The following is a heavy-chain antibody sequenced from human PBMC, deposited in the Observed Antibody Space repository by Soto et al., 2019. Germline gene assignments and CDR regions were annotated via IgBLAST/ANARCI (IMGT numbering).Heavy chain of an antibody. CDR1: GFTFSSYS. CDR2: ISSSSSYI. Sequence: GGSLRLSCAASGFTFSSYSMNWVRQAPGKGLEWVSSISSSSSYIYYADSVKGRFTISRDNAKNSLYLQMNSLRAEDTAVYYCARDVGQQLVHYYYYGMDVWGQGTTVTVSS. V-gene: IGHV3-21*01. J-gene: IGHJ6*02. D-gene: IGHD6-13*01. CDR3: ARDVGQQLVHYYYYGMDV.